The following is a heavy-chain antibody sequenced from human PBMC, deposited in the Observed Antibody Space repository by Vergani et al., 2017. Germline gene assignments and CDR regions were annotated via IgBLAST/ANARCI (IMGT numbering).Heavy chain of an antibody. D-gene: IGHD3-22*01. CDR3: AKASRSVVMWYYGMDV. J-gene: IGHJ6*02. CDR1: GFTFSSYG. CDR2: IRYDGSIK. V-gene: IGHV3-30*02. Sequence: QVQLVESGGGVVQPGGSLRLSCAASGFTFSSYGMHWVRQAPGKGLEWVAFIRYDGSIKYYADSVKGRFTISRDNSKNTLYLQMNSLRAEDTAVYYCAKASRSVVMWYYGMDVWGQGTTVTVSS.